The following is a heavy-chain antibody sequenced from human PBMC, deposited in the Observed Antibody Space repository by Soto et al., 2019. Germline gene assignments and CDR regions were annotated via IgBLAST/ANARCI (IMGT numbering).Heavy chain of an antibody. CDR2: INHSGST. D-gene: IGHD2-2*01. CDR3: ARARRGYCSSTSCFPLDY. V-gene: IGHV4-34*01. Sequence: QVQLQQWGAGLLKPSETLSLTCAVYGGSFSGYYWSWIRQPPGKGLEWIGEINHSGSTNYNPSLKSRVTISVDTSKNQFSLKLSSVTAADTAVYYCARARRGYCSSTSCFPLDYWGQGTLVIVSS. J-gene: IGHJ4*02. CDR1: GGSFSGYY.